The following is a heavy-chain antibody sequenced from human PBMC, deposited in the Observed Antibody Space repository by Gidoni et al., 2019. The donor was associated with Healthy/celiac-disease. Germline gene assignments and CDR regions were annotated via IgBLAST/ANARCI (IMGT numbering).Heavy chain of an antibody. CDR2: ISYDGSNK. V-gene: IGHV3-30-3*01. Sequence: QVQLVESGGGVVQPGRSLRLSGAASGCNCSSHAMHWVRQAPGKGRGWVAVISYDGSNKYSADSVKGLFTISRANSQHTLYLQMNSLRAEDTAVYYCARGSGIGVGHNWFDPWGQGTLVTVSS. CDR3: ARGSGIGVGHNWFDP. D-gene: IGHD2-15*01. CDR1: GCNCSSHA. J-gene: IGHJ5*02.